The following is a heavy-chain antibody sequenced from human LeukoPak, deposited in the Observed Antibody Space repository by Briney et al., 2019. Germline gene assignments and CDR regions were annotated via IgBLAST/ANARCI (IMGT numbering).Heavy chain of an antibody. Sequence: GTLSLTCAVSGGSISSSNWWSWVRQAPGKGLEWVSAISGSGGSTYYADSVKGRFTISRDNSKNTLYLQMNSLRAEDTAVYYCEMKGVDCSSTSCRSEYAFDIWGQGTMVTVSS. CDR3: EMKGVDCSSTSCRSEYAFDI. CDR1: GGSISSSN. J-gene: IGHJ3*02. D-gene: IGHD2-2*01. CDR2: ISGSGGST. V-gene: IGHV3-23*01.